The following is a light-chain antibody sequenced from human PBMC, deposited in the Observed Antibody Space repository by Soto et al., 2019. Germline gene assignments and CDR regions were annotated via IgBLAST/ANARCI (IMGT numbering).Light chain of an antibody. CDR2: GIS. Sequence: EIVLTQFPGTLSLSPGERVTLSCRASQSFSSRYLAWYQLKPGQAPRLLIYGISSRATGIPDRFSGSGSGTDFTLTISRLEPEDFAVYYCQQYGSSAATFGQGTKVEIK. CDR1: QSFSSRY. V-gene: IGKV3-20*01. J-gene: IGKJ1*01. CDR3: QQYGSSAAT.